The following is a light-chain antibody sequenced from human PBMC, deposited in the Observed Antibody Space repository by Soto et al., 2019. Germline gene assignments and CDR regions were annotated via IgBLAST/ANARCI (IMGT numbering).Light chain of an antibody. CDR3: QQYNNWPPIT. V-gene: IGKV3-15*01. CDR2: GAS. CDR1: QSVRSD. Sequence: EIVMTQSPASLSVSPGERATLSCRASQSVRSDLAWYQQKPGQAPRLLIYGASARATGVPGRFSGSGSGTQFTLTISSLQSEDSALYYCQQYNNWPPITFGQGTRLEI. J-gene: IGKJ5*01.